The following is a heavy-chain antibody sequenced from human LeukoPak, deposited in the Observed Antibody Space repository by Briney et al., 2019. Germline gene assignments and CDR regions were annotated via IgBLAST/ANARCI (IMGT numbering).Heavy chain of an antibody. V-gene: IGHV4-4*02. CDR1: GGSNSSSNW. CDR3: ARESWEMATIASRKFDY. CDR2: IYHSGST. J-gene: IGHJ4*02. Sequence: PSGTLSLTCAVSGGSNSSSNWWSWVRQPPGKGLEWIGEIYHSGSTNYNPSLKSRVTISVDKSKNQFSLKLSSVTAADTAVYYCARESWEMATIASRKFDYWGQGTLVTVSS. D-gene: IGHD5-24*01.